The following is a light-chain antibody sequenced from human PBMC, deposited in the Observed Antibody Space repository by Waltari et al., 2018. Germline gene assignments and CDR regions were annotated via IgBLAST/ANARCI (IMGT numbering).Light chain of an antibody. CDR1: QSVLYSSNNKNY. V-gene: IGKV4-1*01. J-gene: IGKJ5*01. CDR2: WAS. CDR3: QQYYSSPLT. Sequence: DIVMTQSPASLAVSLGERATINCQSSQSVLYSSNNKNYLAWFQQKPGQPPKLLISWASTRESGVPDRFSGSGSGTDFTLTISSLQAEDVAVYYCQQYYSSPLTFGQGTRLEIK.